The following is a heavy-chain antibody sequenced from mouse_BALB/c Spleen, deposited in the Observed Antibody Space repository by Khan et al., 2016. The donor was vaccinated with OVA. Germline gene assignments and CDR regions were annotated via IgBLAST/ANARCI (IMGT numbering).Heavy chain of an antibody. V-gene: IGHV1-63*02. Sequence: QVHVKQSGGEVVRPGTSVKISCKASGYTFTNYWLGWIKQRPGHGLEWIGDIYPGGDYTNYNEKFKGKATLTVDTFSSTVNMQLSSLTSEDSAVYFCARWATWYFDVWGAGTTVTVSS. CDR1: GYTFTNYW. CDR2: IYPGGDYT. D-gene: IGHD3-1*01. J-gene: IGHJ1*01. CDR3: ARWATWYFDV.